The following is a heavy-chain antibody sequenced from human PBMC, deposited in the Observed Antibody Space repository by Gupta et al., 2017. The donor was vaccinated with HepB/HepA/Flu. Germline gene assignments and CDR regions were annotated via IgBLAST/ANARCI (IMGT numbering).Heavy chain of an antibody. V-gene: IGHV3-66*01. CDR2: IYSGGST. Sequence: EVQLVESGGGLVQPGGSLRLSCAASGFTVSSNYMSWVRQAPGQGLDGVSVIYSGGSTYYADSVKGRFTISRDNSKNTLYLQMNSLRAEDTAVYYCARDQYCSGGSCYKDYWGQGPLVTVSA. J-gene: IGHJ4*02. CDR3: ARDQYCSGGSCYKDY. CDR1: GFTVSSNY. D-gene: IGHD2-15*01.